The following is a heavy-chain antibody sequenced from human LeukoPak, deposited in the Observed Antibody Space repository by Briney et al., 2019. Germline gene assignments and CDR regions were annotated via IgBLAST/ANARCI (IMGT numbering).Heavy chain of an antibody. D-gene: IGHD1-26*01. J-gene: IGHJ6*03. Sequence: GGSLRLSCAASGFTFSSYGMHWVRQAPGKGLEWVAFIRYDGSNKYYADSVKGRFTISRDNSKNTLYLQMNSLRAEDTAVYYCAKAAVGGTYDYYYMDVWGKGTTVTVSS. V-gene: IGHV3-30*02. CDR3: AKAAVGGTYDYYYMDV. CDR1: GFTFSSYG. CDR2: IRYDGSNK.